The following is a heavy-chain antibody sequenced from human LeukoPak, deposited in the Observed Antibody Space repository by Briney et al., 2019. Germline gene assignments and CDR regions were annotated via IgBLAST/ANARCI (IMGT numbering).Heavy chain of an antibody. V-gene: IGHV3-7*03. Sequence: GGSLRLSCAASGFTFSSYWMSWVRQAPGKGLEWVANIKQDGSEKYYVDSVKGRFTISRDNAKHSLYLQMNSLRAEDTAVYYCVTGGGAVDIWGQGTMVTVSS. CDR1: GFTFSSYW. J-gene: IGHJ3*02. CDR3: VTGGGAVDI. CDR2: IKQDGSEK.